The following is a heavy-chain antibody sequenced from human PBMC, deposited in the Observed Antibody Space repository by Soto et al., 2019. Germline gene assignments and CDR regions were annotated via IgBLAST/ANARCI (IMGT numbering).Heavy chain of an antibody. CDR2: IKNKMEGGTT. CDR1: GFTLSNAG. D-gene: IGHD2-21*01. V-gene: IGHV3-15*01. Sequence: GGSLRLSCAASGFTLSNAGVSWVRQAPGKGLEWVGRIKNKMEGGTTDYAAPVKGRFTISRDDSKNMLYLQMNSLITDDIAVYYCAPNCNFAYWGQGTLVTVSS. CDR3: APNCNFAY. J-gene: IGHJ4*02.